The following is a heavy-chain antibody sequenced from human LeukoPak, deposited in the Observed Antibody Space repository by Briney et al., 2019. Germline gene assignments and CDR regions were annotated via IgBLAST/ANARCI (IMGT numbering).Heavy chain of an antibody. D-gene: IGHD4-17*01. CDR3: AKAQGAHTVTTEKLDY. J-gene: IGHJ4*02. Sequence: PGGSLRLSCAASGFTFSSYAMSWVRQAPGKGLDWVSTISGSGGLDWVSAISGSGGSTYYADSVKGRFTISRDNSKNTLYLQMNSLRAEDTAVYYCAKAQGAHTVTTEKLDYWGQGTLVTVSS. V-gene: IGHV3-23*01. CDR2: ISGSGGST. CDR1: GFTFSSYA.